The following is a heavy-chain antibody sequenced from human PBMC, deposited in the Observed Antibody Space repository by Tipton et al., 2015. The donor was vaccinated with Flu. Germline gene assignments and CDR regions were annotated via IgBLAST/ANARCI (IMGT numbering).Heavy chain of an antibody. V-gene: IGHV4-38-2*01. CDR2: SHHSGGT. J-gene: IGHJ5*02. Sequence: TLSLTCSVSGYPISGDYYWGWIRQPPGKGLEWIGSSHHSGGTYYNPSLKSRVTISVDTPKSQFSLRLNSVTAADTGVYYCARHRGTTATTLDWFDPWGQGTLVNVSS. D-gene: IGHD4-17*01. CDR1: GYPISGDYY. CDR3: ARHRGTTATTLDWFDP.